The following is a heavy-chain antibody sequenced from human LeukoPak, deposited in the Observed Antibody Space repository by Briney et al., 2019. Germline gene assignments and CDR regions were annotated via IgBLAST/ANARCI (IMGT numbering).Heavy chain of an antibody. CDR3: ASVSRTYYDILTGPPDY. J-gene: IGHJ4*02. CDR1: GYIFTHYW. V-gene: IGHV5-51*01. Sequence: GESLKISCQASGYIFTHYWIAWVRQMSGKGLEWMGTVYPGNSDTRYSPSFQGHVTISADKSISTAYLQWSSLKASDTAMYYCASVSRTYYDILTGPPDYWGQGTLVTVSS. CDR2: VYPGNSDT. D-gene: IGHD3-9*01.